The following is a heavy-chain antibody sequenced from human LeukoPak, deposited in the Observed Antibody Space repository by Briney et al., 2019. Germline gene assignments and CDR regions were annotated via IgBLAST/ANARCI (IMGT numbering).Heavy chain of an antibody. CDR2: INHSGST. D-gene: IGHD6-19*01. CDR1: GGSFSGYY. CDR3: ARGVRIAVADPHLDY. Sequence: SETLSLTCAVYGGSFSGYYWIWIRQPPGKGLEWIGEINHSGSTNYNPSLKSRVTTSVDTSTKQFSLKLSSVTAADTGIYYCARGVRIAVADPHLDYWGQGSLVTVSS. J-gene: IGHJ4*02. V-gene: IGHV4-34*01.